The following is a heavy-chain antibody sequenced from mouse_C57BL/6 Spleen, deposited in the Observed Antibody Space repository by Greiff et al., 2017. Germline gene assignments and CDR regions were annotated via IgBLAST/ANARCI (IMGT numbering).Heavy chain of an antibody. CDR1: GYTFTSYW. V-gene: IGHV1-69*01. CDR2: IDPSDSYT. D-gene: IGHD1-1*01. Sequence: VQLQQPGAELVMPGASVKLSCKASGYTFTSYWMHWVKQRPGQGLEWIGEIDPSDSYTNYNQKFKGKSTLTVDKSSSTAYMQLSSLTSEDSAVYYCARSRGGSSYYWYFDVWGTGTTVTVSS. CDR3: ARSRGGSSYYWYFDV. J-gene: IGHJ1*03.